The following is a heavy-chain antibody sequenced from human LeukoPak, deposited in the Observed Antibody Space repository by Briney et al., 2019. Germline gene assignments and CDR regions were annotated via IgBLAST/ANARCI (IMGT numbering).Heavy chain of an antibody. V-gene: IGHV3-23*01. D-gene: IGHD3-22*01. Sequence: GGSLRLSCAASGFTFSSYAMSWVRQAPGKGLEWVSVMSGSGGSTYYADSVKGRFTISRDNSKNTLYLQMNSLRAEDTAVYYCAKVARTGSSMIVVAIRTNYYFDYWGQGTLVTVSS. J-gene: IGHJ4*02. CDR2: MSGSGGST. CDR1: GFTFSSYA. CDR3: AKVARTGSSMIVVAIRTNYYFDY.